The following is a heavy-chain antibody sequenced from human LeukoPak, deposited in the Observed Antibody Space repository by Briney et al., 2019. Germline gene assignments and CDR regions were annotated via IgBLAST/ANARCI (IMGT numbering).Heavy chain of an antibody. CDR2: IYTSGST. Sequence: PSETLSLTCTVSGGSISSYYWSWIRQPAGKGLEWIGRIYTSGSTNYNPSLKSRVTMSLDTSKSQFSLKLSSVTAADTAVYYCARGQRDTAMSRGLGYWGQGTLVTVSS. J-gene: IGHJ4*02. CDR3: ARGQRDTAMSRGLGY. D-gene: IGHD5-18*01. V-gene: IGHV4-4*07. CDR1: GGSISSYY.